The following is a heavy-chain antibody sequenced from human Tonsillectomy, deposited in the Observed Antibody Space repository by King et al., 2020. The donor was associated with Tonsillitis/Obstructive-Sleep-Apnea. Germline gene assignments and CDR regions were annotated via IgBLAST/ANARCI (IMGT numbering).Heavy chain of an antibody. CDR3: ARPRCSGGSCYSSSIDY. CDR2: IYPGDSDT. D-gene: IGHD2-15*01. V-gene: IGHV5-51*01. Sequence: QLVQSGAEVKKPGESLKLSCKGSGYSFTSYWIGWVRQMPGKGLEWMGIIYPGDSDTRYSPSFQGQVTISADKSISTAYLQWSSLKASDTAMYYCARPRCSGGSCYSSSIDYWGQGTLVTVSS. CDR1: GYSFTSYW. J-gene: IGHJ4*02.